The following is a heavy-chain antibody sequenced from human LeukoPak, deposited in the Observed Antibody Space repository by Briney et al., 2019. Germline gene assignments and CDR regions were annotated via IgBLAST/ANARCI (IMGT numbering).Heavy chain of an antibody. J-gene: IGHJ3*02. CDR2: INTNTGNP. CDR1: GYTFTSYA. D-gene: IGHD3-16*02. Sequence: ASVKVSCKASGYTFTSYAMNWVRQAPGQGLEWMGWINTNTGNPTYAQGFTGRFVFSLDTSASTAYLQISSLKAEDTAVYYCARSELWDYDYVWGSYRPDAFDIWGQGTMVIVSS. CDR3: ARSELWDYDYVWGSYRPDAFDI. V-gene: IGHV7-4-1*02.